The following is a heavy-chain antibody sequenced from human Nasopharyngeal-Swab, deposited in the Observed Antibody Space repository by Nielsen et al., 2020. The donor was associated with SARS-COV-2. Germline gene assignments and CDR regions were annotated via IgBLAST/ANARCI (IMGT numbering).Heavy chain of an antibody. Sequence: SETLSLTCTVSGGSISSSSYYWGWIRQPPGKGLEWIGSIYYSGSTYYNPSLKSRVTISVDTSKNQFSLKLSSVTAADTAVYYCARHSDYIAARDNWFDPWGQGTLVTVSS. CDR3: ARHSDYIAARDNWFDP. V-gene: IGHV4-39*01. J-gene: IGHJ5*02. D-gene: IGHD6-6*01. CDR2: IYYSGST. CDR1: GGSISSSSYY.